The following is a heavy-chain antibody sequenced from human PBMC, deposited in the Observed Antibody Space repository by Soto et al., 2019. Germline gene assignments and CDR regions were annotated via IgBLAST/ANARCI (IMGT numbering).Heavy chain of an antibody. J-gene: IGHJ4*02. CDR3: ARDPWAADY. CDR1: GFTVSTTY. Sequence: EVQLVESGGGLVQPGGSLRLSCAASGFTVSTTYMSWVRQAPGNGLELVSVIYSGGSTFYADSVRGRFTIARDNSKNTVNLQMNSLRAEATAVYYCARDPWAADYWGQGTLVTVAS. V-gene: IGHV3-66*01. D-gene: IGHD3-16*01. CDR2: IYSGGST.